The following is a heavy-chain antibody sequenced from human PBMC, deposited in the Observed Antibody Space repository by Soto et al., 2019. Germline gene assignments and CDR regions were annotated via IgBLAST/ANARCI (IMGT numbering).Heavy chain of an antibody. Sequence: GESLKISCKGSGYSFTSYWISWVRQMPGKGLEWMGRIDPSDSYANYSPSFQGHVTISADKSISTAYLQWSSLKASDTAMYYCASRRDPTRLSSYYYYGMDVWGQGTTVTVSS. J-gene: IGHJ6*02. CDR1: GYSFTSYW. CDR3: ASRRDPTRLSSYYYYGMDV. CDR2: IDPSDSYA. V-gene: IGHV5-10-1*01.